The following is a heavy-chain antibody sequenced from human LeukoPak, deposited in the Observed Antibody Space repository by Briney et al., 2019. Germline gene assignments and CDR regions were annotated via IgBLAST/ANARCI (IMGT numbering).Heavy chain of an antibody. Sequence: GGSLRLSCAASGFTFSSYGMHWVRQAPGKGLEWVAVISYDGSNKYYADSVKGRFTISRDNSKNTLYLQMNSLRAEDTAVYYCAKDSGYSYGLYYYYGMDVWGQGTLVTVSS. D-gene: IGHD5-18*01. J-gene: IGHJ6*02. V-gene: IGHV3-30*18. CDR1: GFTFSSYG. CDR3: AKDSGYSYGLYYYYGMDV. CDR2: ISYDGSNK.